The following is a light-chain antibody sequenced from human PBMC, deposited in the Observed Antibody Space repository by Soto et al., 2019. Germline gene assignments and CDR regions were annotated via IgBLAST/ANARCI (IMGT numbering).Light chain of an antibody. Sequence: QSALTQPASVSGSPGQSITISCTGTSSDVGGYNYVSWYQQHPGKAPKLMLYDVGSRPSGVSNRFSGSKSGNTASLTISGLQAEYEADYYCCSYTSSTTWVFGGGTKLTVL. CDR3: CSYTSSTTWV. V-gene: IGLV2-14*03. CDR1: SSDVGGYNY. J-gene: IGLJ3*02. CDR2: DVG.